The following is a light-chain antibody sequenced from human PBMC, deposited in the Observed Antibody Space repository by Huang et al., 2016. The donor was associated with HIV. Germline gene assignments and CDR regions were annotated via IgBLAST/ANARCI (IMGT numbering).Light chain of an antibody. V-gene: IGKV3-15*01. J-gene: IGKJ1*01. CDR1: QSVSSN. CDR2: GAF. Sequence: ERVMTQSPATLSVSPGERATLSCRASQSVSSNLAWYQQKPGQAPMLLSYGAFTRATGIPARFSGSGSGSEFTLTISSLQSEDFAVYYCQQYKNWPWTFGQGTKVEIK. CDR3: QQYKNWPWT.